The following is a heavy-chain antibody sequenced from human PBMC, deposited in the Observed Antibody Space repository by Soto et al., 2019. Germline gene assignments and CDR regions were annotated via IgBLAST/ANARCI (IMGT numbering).Heavy chain of an antibody. J-gene: IGHJ4*02. CDR2: IKEDGSEN. CDR3: VSAISGSFAL. D-gene: IGHD3-9*01. V-gene: IGHV3-7*02. Sequence: EVQLVESGGGLVQSGGSLRLSCEASGFSFITYWMNWVRQAPGKGLEWLASIKEDGSENQYVDSVKGRFTISRDNARNSLYFQMHILSEEYTAVYYCVSAISGSFALWGQGTLVIVSS. CDR1: GFSFITYW.